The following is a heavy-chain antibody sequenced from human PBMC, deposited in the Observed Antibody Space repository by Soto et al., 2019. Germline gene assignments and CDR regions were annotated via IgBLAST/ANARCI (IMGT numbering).Heavy chain of an antibody. Sequence: GGSLRLSCAASGFTFSSYSMNWVRQAPGKGLEWVSSISSSSYIYYADSVKGRFTISRDNAKNSLYLQMNSLRAEDTAVYYCARVWFGELSYFDYWGQGTLVTVSS. CDR3: ARVWFGELSYFDY. V-gene: IGHV3-21*01. D-gene: IGHD3-10*01. J-gene: IGHJ4*02. CDR1: GFTFSSYS. CDR2: ISSSSYI.